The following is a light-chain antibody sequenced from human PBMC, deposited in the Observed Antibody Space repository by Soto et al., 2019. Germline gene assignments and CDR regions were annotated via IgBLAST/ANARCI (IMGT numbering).Light chain of an antibody. CDR1: QSISSW. Sequence: DIQMSHSPSTLSASVEDRVTITCRASQSISSWLAWYQQKPGKAPKLLIYDASSLESGVPSRFSGSGSGTEFTLTISSLQPDDFATYYCQQYNSYPGKTFGQGTKVDIK. V-gene: IGKV1-5*01. J-gene: IGKJ1*01. CDR3: QQYNSYPGKT. CDR2: DAS.